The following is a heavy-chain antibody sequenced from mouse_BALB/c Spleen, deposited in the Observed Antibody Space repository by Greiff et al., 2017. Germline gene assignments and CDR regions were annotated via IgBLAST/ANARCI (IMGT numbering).Heavy chain of an antibody. D-gene: IGHD2-3*01. J-gene: IGHJ1*01. CDR1: GFTFSSYG. CDR3: ARHGYDGYSYWYFDV. CDR2: ISSGGSYT. V-gene: IGHV5-6*01. Sequence: EVKLVESGGDLVKPGGSLKLSCAASGFTFSSYGMSWFRQTPDKRLEWVATISSGGSYTYYPDSVKGRFTISRDNAKNTLYLQMSSLKSEDTAMYYCARHGYDGYSYWYFDVWGAGTTVTVSS.